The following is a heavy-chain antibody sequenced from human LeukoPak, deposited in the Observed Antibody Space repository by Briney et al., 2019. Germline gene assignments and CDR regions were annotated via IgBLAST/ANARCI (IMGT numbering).Heavy chain of an antibody. Sequence: PSETLSLTCTVSGGSISSSSYYWGWIRQPPGKGLEWIGSIYYSGSTYYNPSLKRRVTISVDTSKNQFSLKLSSVTAADTAVYYCARQKTSGYSYGWGDFDYWGQGTLVTVSS. CDR2: IYYSGST. CDR3: ARQKTSGYSYGWGDFDY. D-gene: IGHD5-18*01. V-gene: IGHV4-39*01. CDR1: GGSISSSSYY. J-gene: IGHJ4*02.